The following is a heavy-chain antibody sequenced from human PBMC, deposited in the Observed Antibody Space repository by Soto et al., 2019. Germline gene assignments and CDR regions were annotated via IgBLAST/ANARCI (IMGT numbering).Heavy chain of an antibody. D-gene: IGHD1-1*01. J-gene: IGHJ3*02. Sequence: QVQLQQWGAGLLKPSETLSLTCAVDGGSVNSGNYYWSWIRQPPGKGLEWIGEMSHSGGTHFNPSLKSRVTISVDTSKHQFSLKMSSVTAADTALYYCARVERGTATTVVDAFDIWGPGTLVTVSS. CDR1: GGSVNSGNYY. CDR3: ARVERGTATTVVDAFDI. CDR2: MSHSGGT. V-gene: IGHV4-34*01.